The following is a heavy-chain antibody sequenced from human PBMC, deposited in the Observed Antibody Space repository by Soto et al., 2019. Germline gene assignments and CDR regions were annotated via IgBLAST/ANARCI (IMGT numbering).Heavy chain of an antibody. J-gene: IGHJ4*02. CDR2: VSGDTGNT. CDR3: AKKSGTRTRVTSEFDY. Sequence: GESLRLSWSGSGFTFRSYAMTWVRQAPGKGLEWVSTVSGDTGNTHYADSVKGRFTISRDNSKNTLYLKMNNLRAEDRAVYYCAKKSGTRTRVTSEFDYGALGTMFTVSS. CDR1: GFTFRSYA. D-gene: IGHD4-17*01. V-gene: IGHV3-23*01.